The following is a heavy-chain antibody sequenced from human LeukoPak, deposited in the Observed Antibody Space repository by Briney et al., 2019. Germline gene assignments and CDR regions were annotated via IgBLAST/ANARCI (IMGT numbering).Heavy chain of an antibody. Sequence: GGSLRLSCAASGFTFSSYAMNWVRQAPGKGLEWVSAISGSGGGTYYADSVKGRFTISRDNSKNTLYLQMNSLRAEDTAVYYCAREYCSGGSCYFFYYGMDVWGQGTTVTVSS. CDR2: ISGSGGGT. J-gene: IGHJ6*02. CDR3: AREYCSGGSCYFFYYGMDV. V-gene: IGHV3-23*01. D-gene: IGHD2-15*01. CDR1: GFTFSSYA.